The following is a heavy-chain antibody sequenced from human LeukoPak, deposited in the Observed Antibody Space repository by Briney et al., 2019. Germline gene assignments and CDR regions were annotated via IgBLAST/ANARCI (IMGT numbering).Heavy chain of an antibody. J-gene: IGHJ6*03. CDR2: ISGSGGST. CDR3: ARDGYHYYGSGTYFGYYYMDV. Sequence: PGGSLRLSCAASGFTFSSYGMSWVRQAPGKGLEWVSAISGSGGSTYYADSVEGRFTISRDNAKNSLYLQMNSLRAEDTAVYYCARDGYHYYGSGTYFGYYYMDVWGKGTTVTISS. V-gene: IGHV3-23*01. D-gene: IGHD3-10*01. CDR1: GFTFSSYG.